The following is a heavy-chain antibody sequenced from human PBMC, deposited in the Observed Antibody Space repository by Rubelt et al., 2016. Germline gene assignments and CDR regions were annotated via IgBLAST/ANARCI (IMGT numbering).Heavy chain of an antibody. V-gene: IGHV3-49*03. CDR3: TRDKRSSRGFWHYYFDY. J-gene: IGHJ4*02. CDR1: GFTFGDYA. CDR2: IRSKAYGGTT. Sequence: VQLVESGGGVVQPGRSLRLSCTASGFTFGDYAMSWFRQAPGKGLEWVGFIRSKAYGGTTEYAASVKGRFTISRDDSKSIAYLQMNSLKTEDTAVYYCTRDKRSSRGFWHYYFDYWGQGTLVTVSS. D-gene: IGHD3-16*02.